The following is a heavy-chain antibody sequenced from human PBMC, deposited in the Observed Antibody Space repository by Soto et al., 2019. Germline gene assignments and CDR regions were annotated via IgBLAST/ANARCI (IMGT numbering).Heavy chain of an antibody. CDR3: AIGYSYARFEP. J-gene: IGHJ5*02. CDR1: GFTFSSYA. D-gene: IGHD5-18*01. Sequence: GCSLRLSCAASGFTFSSYAMSLVRQAPGKGLEWVSGISGSGDSTFYADSVKGRFTISRDNSKNTLYLQMNSLRAEDTAVYYCAIGYSYARFEPWGKGPLFTVS. CDR2: ISGSGDST. V-gene: IGHV3-23*01.